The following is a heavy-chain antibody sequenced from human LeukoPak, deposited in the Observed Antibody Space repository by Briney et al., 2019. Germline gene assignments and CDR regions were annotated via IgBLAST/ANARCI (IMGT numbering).Heavy chain of an antibody. Sequence: PGGSLRLSCAASGFTFSTYEINWVGQAPGKGLEWLSHISTSGSSIHYADSVKGRFTISRDNAKNSLYLQMNSLRAEDTAVYYCARDLNWETYWGQGTLVSVSS. CDR1: GFTFSTYE. J-gene: IGHJ4*02. D-gene: IGHD7-27*01. CDR3: ARDLNWETY. V-gene: IGHV3-48*03. CDR2: ISTSGSSI.